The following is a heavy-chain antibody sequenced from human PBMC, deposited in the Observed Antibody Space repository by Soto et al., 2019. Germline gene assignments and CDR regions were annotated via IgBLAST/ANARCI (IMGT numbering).Heavy chain of an antibody. CDR3: ARVRVMLGYYYYYGMDV. CDR2: IYYSGST. Sequence: SETLSLTCTVSGGSISSGGYYWSWIRQHPGKGLEWIGYIYYSGSTYYNPSLKSRVTISVDTSKNQFSLKLSSVTAADTAVYYCARVRVMLGYYYYYGMDVWGQGTTVTVSS. J-gene: IGHJ6*02. CDR1: GGSISSGGYY. D-gene: IGHD2-21*01. V-gene: IGHV4-31*03.